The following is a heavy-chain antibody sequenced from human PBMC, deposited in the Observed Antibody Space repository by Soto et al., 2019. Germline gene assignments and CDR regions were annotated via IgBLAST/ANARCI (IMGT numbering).Heavy chain of an antibody. Sequence: QITLKESGPPLVKPTQTLTLTCTFSGFSLSPSIVGVGWIRQPPGKALEWLALIYWDDDKRYSPSLKNRLSITTATSKNQVILTMTTMDPVDTAAYYGARFYYDSSGYPFDYWGQGILVTVS. CDR3: ARFYYDSSGYPFDY. CDR2: IYWDDDK. CDR1: GFSLSPSIVG. J-gene: IGHJ4*02. D-gene: IGHD3-22*01. V-gene: IGHV2-5*02.